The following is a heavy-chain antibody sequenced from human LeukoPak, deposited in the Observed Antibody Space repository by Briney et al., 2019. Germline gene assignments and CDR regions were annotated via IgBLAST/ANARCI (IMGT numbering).Heavy chain of an antibody. V-gene: IGHV5-51*01. J-gene: IGHJ3*02. CDR2: IYPGDSDT. Sequence: GESLKISCKGSGYSFTSYWIGWVRQMPGKGLEWMGIIYPGDSDTRYSPSFQGQVTISADKSISTAYLQWSSLKASDTAMCYCARQETYYYDSSGYADAFDIWGQGTMVTVSS. CDR3: ARQETYYYDSSGYADAFDI. CDR1: GYSFTSYW. D-gene: IGHD3-22*01.